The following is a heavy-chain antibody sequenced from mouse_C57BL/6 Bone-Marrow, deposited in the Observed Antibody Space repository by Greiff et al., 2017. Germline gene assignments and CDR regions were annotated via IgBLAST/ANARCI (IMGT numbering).Heavy chain of an antibody. CDR3: ARNGIYEYGGGFAY. Sequence: QVQLKQPGAELVMPGASVKLSCKASGYTFTSYWMHWVKQRPGQGLEWIGEIDPSDSYTNYNQKFKGKSTLTVDKSSSTAYMQLSSLTSEDSAVYYCARNGIYEYGGGFAYWGQGALVTVSA. V-gene: IGHV1-69*01. J-gene: IGHJ3*01. D-gene: IGHD2-4*01. CDR2: IDPSDSYT. CDR1: GYTFTSYW.